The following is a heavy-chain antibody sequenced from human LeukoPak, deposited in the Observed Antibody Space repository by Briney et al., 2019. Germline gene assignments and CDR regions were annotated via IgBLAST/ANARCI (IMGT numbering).Heavy chain of an antibody. D-gene: IGHD3-10*01. CDR3: ATDNYYGSGSYYRAFDY. V-gene: IGHV1-24*01. J-gene: IGHJ4*02. Sequence: ASVKVSCKVSGYTLTELSMHWVRQAPGKGLEWMGGFDPEDGETIYAQKFQGRVTMTEDTSTDTAYMELSSLRSGDTAVYYCATDNYYGSGSYYRAFDYWGQGTLVTVSS. CDR2: FDPEDGET. CDR1: GYTLTELS.